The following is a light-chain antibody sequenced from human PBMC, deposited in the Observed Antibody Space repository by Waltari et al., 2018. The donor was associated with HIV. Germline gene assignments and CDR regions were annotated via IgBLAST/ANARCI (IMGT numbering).Light chain of an antibody. Sequence: EVVMTQSPATLSVSPGERATLSCRASQSVNSHLAWYQHQAGQAPRLLSYGASTRATGVPARFSGSGSGTEFTLTISSLQSEDVAVYYCHQYNHWPPYTFGQGTKLEIK. CDR3: HQYNHWPPYT. V-gene: IGKV3-15*01. CDR1: QSVNSH. J-gene: IGKJ2*01. CDR2: GAS.